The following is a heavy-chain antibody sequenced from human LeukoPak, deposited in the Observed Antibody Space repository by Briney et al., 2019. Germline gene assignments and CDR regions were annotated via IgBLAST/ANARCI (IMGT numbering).Heavy chain of an antibody. V-gene: IGHV1-2*02. D-gene: IGHD3-10*01. CDR1: GYTFTGYY. CDR3: ARPITMVRGDFFDP. J-gene: IGHJ5*02. CDR2: INPNSGGT. Sequence: EASVKVSCKASGYTFTGYYMHWVRQAPGQGLEWMGWINPNSGGTNYAQKFQGRVTMTRDTSISTAHMELSRLRSDDTAVYYCARPITMVRGDFFDPWGQGTLVTVSS.